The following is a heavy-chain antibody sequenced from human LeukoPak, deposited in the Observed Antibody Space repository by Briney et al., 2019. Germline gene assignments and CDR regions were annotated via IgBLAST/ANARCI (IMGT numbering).Heavy chain of an antibody. CDR2: ISGSGGST. J-gene: IGHJ5*02. D-gene: IGHD3-16*01. V-gene: IGHV3-23*01. Sequence: GGSLRLSCAASGFTFSSYAMSWVRQAPGKGLEWVSAISGSGGSTYYADSVKGRLTISRDNSKNTLYLQMNSLKAEDQAGYYCGKSSRARVGDQRWFAPGGQGTLVTVSS. CDR1: GFTFSSYA. CDR3: GKSSRARVGDQRWFAP.